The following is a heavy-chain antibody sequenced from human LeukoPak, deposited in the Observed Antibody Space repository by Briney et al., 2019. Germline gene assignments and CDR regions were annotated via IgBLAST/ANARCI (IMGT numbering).Heavy chain of an antibody. Sequence: ASVKVSCKASGYTFTDYYMHWVRQAPGQGLEWMGWIHPNSGGTNYAQKFQGRVTMTRDTSISTAYMELSRLRSDDTAVYYCAVTYHDSIGYYCVYYFDYWGQGTLVTVSS. D-gene: IGHD3-22*01. CDR1: GYTFTDYY. V-gene: IGHV1-2*02. J-gene: IGHJ4*02. CDR3: AVTYHDSIGYYCVYYFDY. CDR2: IHPNSGGT.